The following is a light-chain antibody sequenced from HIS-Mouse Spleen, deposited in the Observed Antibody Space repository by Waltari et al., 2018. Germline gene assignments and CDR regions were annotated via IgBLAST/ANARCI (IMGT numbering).Light chain of an antibody. Sequence: QSALPQPASVSGSPGQSITISCTGTRSDVGLYNLVPWYQQHPGKAPKLMIYEGSKRPSGVSNRFSGSKSGNTASLTISGLQAEDEADYYCCSYAGSSTWVFGGGTKLTVL. CDR2: EGS. CDR1: RSDVGLYNL. J-gene: IGLJ3*02. CDR3: CSYAGSSTWV. V-gene: IGLV2-23*01.